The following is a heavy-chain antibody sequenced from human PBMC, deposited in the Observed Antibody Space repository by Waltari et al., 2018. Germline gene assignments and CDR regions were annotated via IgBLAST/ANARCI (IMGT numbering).Heavy chain of an antibody. J-gene: IGHJ4*02. CDR1: GFTFSSYA. Sequence: EVQLLESGGGLVQPGGSLRLSCAASGFTFSSYAMSWVRQAPGKGLEWVSAISGSGGSTYYADSVKGRFTISRDNSKNTLYLQMNSLRAEDTAVYYCAKLGDFWSGYYNPLFDYWGQGTLVTVSS. V-gene: IGHV3-23*01. CDR2: ISGSGGST. CDR3: AKLGDFWSGYYNPLFDY. D-gene: IGHD3-3*01.